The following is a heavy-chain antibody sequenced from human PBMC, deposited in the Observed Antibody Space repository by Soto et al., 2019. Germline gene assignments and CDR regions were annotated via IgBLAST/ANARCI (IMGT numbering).Heavy chain of an antibody. CDR2: FDPEDGET. CDR3: ATVFYEQQLVPPHFDY. D-gene: IGHD6-13*01. J-gene: IGHJ4*02. Sequence: ASVKVSCKVSGYTLTELSMHWVRQAPGKGLEWMGGFDPEDGETIYAQKFQGRVTMTEDTSTDTAYMELSSLRSEDTAVYYCATVFYEQQLVPPHFDYWGQGTLVTVSS. CDR1: GYTLTELS. V-gene: IGHV1-24*01.